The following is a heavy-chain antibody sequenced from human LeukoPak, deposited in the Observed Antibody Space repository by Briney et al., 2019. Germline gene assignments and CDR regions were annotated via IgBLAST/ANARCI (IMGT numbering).Heavy chain of an antibody. Sequence: GGSLRLSCAASGFTVSSYEMNWVRQAPGKGLEWISFIASDSSIYYADSVKGRFTLSRDNAKNSLYLQMNSLRAEDTAIYYCATSTTWELPRFDYWGQGALVTVSS. J-gene: IGHJ4*02. CDR2: IASDSSI. CDR3: ATSTTWELPRFDY. V-gene: IGHV3-48*03. D-gene: IGHD1-1*01. CDR1: GFTVSSYE.